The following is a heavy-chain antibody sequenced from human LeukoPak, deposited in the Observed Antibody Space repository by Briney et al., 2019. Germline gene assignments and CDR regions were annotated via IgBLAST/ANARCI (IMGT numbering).Heavy chain of an antibody. CDR2: ISGSGDRT. V-gene: IGHV3-23*01. D-gene: IGHD7-27*01. CDR3: AKDGGLWVSAHWGDS. J-gene: IGHJ4*02. CDR1: GFTFSTNV. Sequence: GGSLRLSCGASGFTFSTNVMTWVRQAPGKGLEWVSAISGSGDRTYYADSVKGRFTISRDNSKNTLYLQMNSLRAEDTAVYYCAKDGGLWVSAHWGDSWGRGTLVTVSS.